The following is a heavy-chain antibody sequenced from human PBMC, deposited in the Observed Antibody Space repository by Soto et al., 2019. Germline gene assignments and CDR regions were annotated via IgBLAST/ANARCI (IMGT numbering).Heavy chain of an antibody. CDR1: GYTFTSYD. V-gene: IGHV1-8*01. J-gene: IGHJ6*02. Sequence: GASVKVSCKASGYTFTSYDINWVRQATGQGLEWMGWMNPNSGNTGYAQKFQGRVTMTRNTSISTAYMELSSLRSEDTAVYYCTRPKNEPRFYSYNGIDVWGQGTTVTVSS. CDR2: MNPNSGNT. D-gene: IGHD3-3*01. CDR3: TRPKNEPRFYSYNGIDV.